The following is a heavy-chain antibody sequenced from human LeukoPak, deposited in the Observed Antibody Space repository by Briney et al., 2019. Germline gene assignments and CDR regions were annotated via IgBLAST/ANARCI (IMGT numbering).Heavy chain of an antibody. Sequence: SETLSLTCTVSGYSISSGYYWGWLRQPPGKGLEGFGIIYHSGSTYYNPSLKSRVTISVDTSKNQFSLKLSSVTAADTAVYYCARAEGIAVAGTVSEYFQHWGQGTLVTVSS. J-gene: IGHJ1*01. D-gene: IGHD6-19*01. CDR3: ARAEGIAVAGTVSEYFQH. V-gene: IGHV4-38-2*02. CDR2: IYHSGST. CDR1: GYSISSGYY.